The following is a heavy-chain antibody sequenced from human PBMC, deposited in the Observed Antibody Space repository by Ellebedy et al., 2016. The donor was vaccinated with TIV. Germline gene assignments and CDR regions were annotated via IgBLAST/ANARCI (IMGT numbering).Heavy chain of an antibody. CDR2: IIPILGIE. Sequence: AASVKVSCKASGGTFSTYAISWVRQAPGQGLEWMGGIIPILGIENYAQKFQGRVTMTMDTSTRTAYMEMRSLTSDDTAIYYCAYTGGFGGWLDPWGQGTLVTVSS. V-gene: IGHV1-69*10. CDR3: AYTGGFGGWLDP. CDR1: GGTFSTYA. D-gene: IGHD1-1*01. J-gene: IGHJ5*02.